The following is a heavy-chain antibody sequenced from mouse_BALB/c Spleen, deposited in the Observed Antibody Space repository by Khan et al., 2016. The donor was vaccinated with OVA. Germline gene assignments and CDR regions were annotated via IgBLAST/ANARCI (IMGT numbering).Heavy chain of an antibody. J-gene: IGHJ1*01. D-gene: IGHD1-1*01. CDR2: ISYSGSA. CDR3: ARRYYYGHWYFDV. CDR1: GYSITSDYA. Sequence: EVQLQESGPGLVKPSQSLSLTCTVTGYSITSDYAWNWIRQFPGNKLEWMGYISYSGSANYNPSLKSRISITRETTENQFFLQLNSVTTEDSATYYCARRYYYGHWYFDVWGAGTTVTVSS. V-gene: IGHV3-2*02.